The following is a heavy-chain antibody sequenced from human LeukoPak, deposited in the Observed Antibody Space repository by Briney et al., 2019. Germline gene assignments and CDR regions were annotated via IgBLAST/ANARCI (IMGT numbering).Heavy chain of an antibody. CDR2: IYSGGNT. D-gene: IGHD3-22*01. J-gene: IGHJ6*03. Sequence: GGSLRLSCAASGFTVSNNYMNWVRQAPGKGLEWVSVIYSGGNTYYADSVKGRFTISRDNSKNTLYLQMNSLRAEDTAVYYCARANYYDSSGYYYYMDVWGKGTTVTVSS. CDR3: ARANYYDSSGYYYYMDV. CDR1: GFTVSNNY. V-gene: IGHV3-66*01.